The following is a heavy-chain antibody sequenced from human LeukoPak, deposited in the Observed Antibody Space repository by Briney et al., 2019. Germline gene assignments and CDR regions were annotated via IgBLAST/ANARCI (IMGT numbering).Heavy chain of an antibody. CDR1: GGSFSGNY. Sequence: SETLSLTCTVSGGSFSGNYWSWIRQPPGQGLEWIAYIHSSGYTNYNPSLKSRVTISVDTSNNQFSLKVTSVTAADTAMYYCTKRQGPTSGSYDYFDPWGQGALVTVSS. CDR3: TKRQGPTSGSYDYFDP. J-gene: IGHJ5*02. D-gene: IGHD1-26*01. CDR2: IHSSGYT. V-gene: IGHV4-59*08.